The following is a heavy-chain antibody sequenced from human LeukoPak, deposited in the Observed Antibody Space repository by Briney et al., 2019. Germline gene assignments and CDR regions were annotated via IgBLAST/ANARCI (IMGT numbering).Heavy chain of an antibody. Sequence: ASVKVSCKASGYTFTSYAMHWVRQAPGQRLEWMGWINAGNGNTKYSQEFQGRVTITRDTSASTAYMELSSLRPEDMAVYYCARGYCSGGSCYSGYFQHWGQGTLVTVSS. CDR2: INAGNGNT. V-gene: IGHV1-3*03. CDR3: ARGYCSGGSCYSGYFQH. D-gene: IGHD2-15*01. J-gene: IGHJ1*01. CDR1: GYTFTSYA.